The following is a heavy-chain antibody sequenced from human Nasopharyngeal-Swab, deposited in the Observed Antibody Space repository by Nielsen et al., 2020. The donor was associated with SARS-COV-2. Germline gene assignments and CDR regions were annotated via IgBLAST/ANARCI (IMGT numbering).Heavy chain of an antibody. D-gene: IGHD1-1*01. Sequence: SETLSLTCTYKGASFTGIFWNWVRQPPGKGLEWIGEVSHSGTATYNPSLTGRVTISLDTAWSQFSLRLSSLSDADTAVYSCARGGQDNALDVWDQGTKVAVSS. CDR2: VSHSGTA. J-gene: IGHJ6*02. CDR1: GASFTGIF. CDR3: ARGGQDNALDV. V-gene: IGHV4-34*01.